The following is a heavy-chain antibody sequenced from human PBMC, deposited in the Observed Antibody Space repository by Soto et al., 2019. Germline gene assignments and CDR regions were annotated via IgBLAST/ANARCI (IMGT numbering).Heavy chain of an antibody. J-gene: IGHJ4*02. CDR2: ISSSGSTI. D-gene: IGHD4-17*01. CDR1: GFTFSSHS. V-gene: IGHV3-48*01. CDR3: SRDRYGDYVVND. Sequence: EVQLVESGGGLVQPGGSLSRSCAASGFTFSSHSMNWVRQAPGQGLEWVSYISSSGSTIFYADSVKGRFTISRDSAKNSLFLQMNNLRAEDTAVYYCSRDRYGDYVVNDWGQGTLVTVSS.